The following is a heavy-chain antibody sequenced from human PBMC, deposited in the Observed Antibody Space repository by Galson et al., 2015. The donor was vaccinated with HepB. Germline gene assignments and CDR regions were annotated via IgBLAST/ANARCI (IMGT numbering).Heavy chain of an antibody. CDR3: AKDIGRVPQSSRPGWYYFDY. CDR2: ISRDGGRT. J-gene: IGHJ4*02. V-gene: IGHV3-43*01. CDR1: GFTFDDCS. Sequence: SLRLSCAASGFTFDDCSMHWVRQAPGKGLEWVSLISRDGGRTYYADSVKGRFTISRDNSKNSLYLQMSSLRTEDTAFYYCAKDIGRVPQSSRPGWYYFDYWGQGTLVTVSS. D-gene: IGHD2-15*01.